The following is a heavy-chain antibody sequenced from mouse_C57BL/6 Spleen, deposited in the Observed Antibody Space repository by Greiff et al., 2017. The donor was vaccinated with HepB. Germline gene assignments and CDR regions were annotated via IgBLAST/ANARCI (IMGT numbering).Heavy chain of an antibody. CDR2: INPNNGGT. CDR1: GYTFTDYY. J-gene: IGHJ4*01. Sequence: VQLQQSGPELVKPGASVKISCKASGYTFTDYYMNWVKQSHGKSLEWIGDINPNNGGTSYNQKFKGKATLTVDKSSSTAYMELRSLTSEDSAVYYCARSEAHLGAMDYWGQGTSVTVSS. V-gene: IGHV1-26*01. D-gene: IGHD1-3*01. CDR3: ARSEAHLGAMDY.